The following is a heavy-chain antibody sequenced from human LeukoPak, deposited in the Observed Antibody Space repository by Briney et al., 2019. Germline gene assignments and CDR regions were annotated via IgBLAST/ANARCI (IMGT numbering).Heavy chain of an antibody. V-gene: IGHV3-74*01. CDR1: GFTFRSYW. D-gene: IGHD1-26*01. Sequence: GGSLRLSCAASGFTFRSYWMEWVRQAPGKGLGWVSRINGDGTIANYADSVKGRFTISRDNAKNTLYLEINSLRAEDTAVYYCARGIVDGSYRGWGQGTLVTVSS. CDR2: INGDGTIA. J-gene: IGHJ4*02. CDR3: ARGIVDGSYRG.